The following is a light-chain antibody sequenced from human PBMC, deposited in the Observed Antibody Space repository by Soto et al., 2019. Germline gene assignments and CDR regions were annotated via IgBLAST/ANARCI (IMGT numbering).Light chain of an antibody. V-gene: IGKV3-15*01. CDR1: QSVSIH. Sequence: ETVMTQSPGTLSVSLGERATLSCRASQSVSIHLAWYQQKPGQAPRPLIYDTSTRATGIPARFSGSGSGTEFTLTISSLQSEDFAVYYCQQFGDSPQTFGQGTKVDIK. J-gene: IGKJ1*01. CDR3: QQFGDSPQT. CDR2: DTS.